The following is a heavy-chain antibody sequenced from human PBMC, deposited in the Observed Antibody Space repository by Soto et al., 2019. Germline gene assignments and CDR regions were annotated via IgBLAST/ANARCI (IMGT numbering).Heavy chain of an antibody. V-gene: IGHV4-34*01. D-gene: IGHD3-22*01. J-gene: IGHJ4*02. CDR2: INHSGST. CDR1: GGSFSGYY. CDR3: AFYDSSGYYYGDY. Sequence: QVQLQQWGAGLLKPSETLSLTCAVYGGSFSGYYWSWIRQPPGKGREWIGEINHSGSTNYNPSLKSRVTISVDTSKNQFSLKLSSVTAADTAVYYCAFYDSSGYYYGDYWGQGTLVTVSS.